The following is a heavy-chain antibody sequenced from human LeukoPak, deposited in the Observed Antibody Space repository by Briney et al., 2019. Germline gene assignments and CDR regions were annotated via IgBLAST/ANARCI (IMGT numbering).Heavy chain of an antibody. CDR1: GGSISSYY. CDR3: ARMLPLYYGSGSYAFDY. J-gene: IGHJ4*02. CDR2: IYYSGST. D-gene: IGHD3-10*01. Sequence: SETLSLTCTVSGGSISSYYWSWIRQPPGKGLEWIGYIYYSGSTNYNPSLKSRVTISVDTSKNQFSLKLSSVTAADTAAYYCARMLPLYYGSGSYAFDYWGQGTLVTVSS. V-gene: IGHV4-59*01.